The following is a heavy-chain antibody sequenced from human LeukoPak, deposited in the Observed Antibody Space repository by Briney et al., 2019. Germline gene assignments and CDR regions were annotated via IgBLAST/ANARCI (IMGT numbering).Heavy chain of an antibody. Sequence: GGSLRLSCAASGFTFSNFAMNWVRQAPGKGLEWVSTISGSGGSTYYADSVKGRFTISRDNSKNTLYLQMNSLRAEDTAVYYCAKMVHTEQWLVPFDYWGQGALVTVSS. D-gene: IGHD6-19*01. J-gene: IGHJ4*02. V-gene: IGHV3-23*01. CDR1: GFTFSNFA. CDR2: ISGSGGST. CDR3: AKMVHTEQWLVPFDY.